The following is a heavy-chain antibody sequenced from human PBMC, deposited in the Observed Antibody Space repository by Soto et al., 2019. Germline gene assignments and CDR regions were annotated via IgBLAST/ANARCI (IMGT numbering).Heavy chain of an antibody. CDR2: IYYTGTH. J-gene: IGHJ4*02. CDR1: GGSVSNYY. V-gene: IGHV4-59*02. Sequence: SETLSLTCSVSGGSVSNYYWSWVRQPPGRRLEWIGYIYYTGTHDYNPSLRGRATISVDTSKDQFSLKMTSVTAADTAAYYCARDPAHSYYTRFYYFDYWGQGTLVTVSS. D-gene: IGHD1-26*01. CDR3: ARDPAHSYYTRFYYFDY.